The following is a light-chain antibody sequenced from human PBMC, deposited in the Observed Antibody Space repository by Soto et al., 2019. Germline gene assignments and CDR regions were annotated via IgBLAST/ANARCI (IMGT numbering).Light chain of an antibody. J-gene: IGLJ2*01. CDR3: AAWDDSLSGHVV. Sequence: QSVLTQPPSAFGTPGQRVTISCSGSSSNIGSNYVYWYQQLPGTAPKLLIYRNNQRPSGVPDRFSGSKSGTSASLAISGLRSEDEADYYCAAWDDSLSGHVVFGGGTQLTVL. CDR2: RNN. CDR1: SSNIGSNY. V-gene: IGLV1-47*01.